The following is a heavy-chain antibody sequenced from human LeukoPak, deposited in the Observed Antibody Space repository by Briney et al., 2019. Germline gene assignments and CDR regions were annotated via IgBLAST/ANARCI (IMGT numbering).Heavy chain of an antibody. CDR3: ARDPRLYYYGMDV. J-gene: IGHJ6*02. Sequence: SVKVSCKASGGTFSSYAISWVRQAPGQGLEWMGGIIPIFGTANYAQKFQGRVTITADKSTSTAYMELSSLRSEDTAVYYCARDPRLYYYGMDVWGQGTTVTVSS. D-gene: IGHD6-25*01. CDR1: GGTFSSYA. CDR2: IIPIFGTA. V-gene: IGHV1-69*06.